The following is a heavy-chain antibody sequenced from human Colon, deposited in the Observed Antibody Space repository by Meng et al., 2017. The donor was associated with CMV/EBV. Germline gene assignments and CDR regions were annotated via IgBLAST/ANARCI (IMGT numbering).Heavy chain of an antibody. CDR2: IYPGDSDT. J-gene: IGHJ4*02. CDR1: GYSFTSYW. D-gene: IGHD6-13*01. CDR3: ARRSSSSWYNY. Sequence: GGSLRLSCKGSGYSFTSYWIGWVRQMPGKGLEWMGIIYPGDSDTRYSPSFQGQVTISADKSISTAYLQWGSLKASDTAMYYCARRSSSSWYNYWGQGTLVTVSS. V-gene: IGHV5-51*01.